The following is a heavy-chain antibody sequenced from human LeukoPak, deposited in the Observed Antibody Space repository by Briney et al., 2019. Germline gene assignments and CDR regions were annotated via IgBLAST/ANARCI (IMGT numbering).Heavy chain of an antibody. CDR3: ARRNIVLSDAFDI. V-gene: IGHV4-59*08. CDR1: GRSISSYY. J-gene: IGHJ3*02. D-gene: IGHD2-8*01. Sequence: SETLSLTCTVSGRSISSYYWSWIRQPPGKGLEWIGYIYYSGSTNYNPSLKSRVTISVDTSKNQFSLKLSSVTAADTAVYYCARRNIVLSDAFDIWGQGTMLTVSS. CDR2: IYYSGST.